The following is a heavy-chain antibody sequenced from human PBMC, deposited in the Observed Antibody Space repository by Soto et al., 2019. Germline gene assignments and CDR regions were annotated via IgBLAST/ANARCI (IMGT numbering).Heavy chain of an antibody. Sequence: EVQLLEHGGGVVQPGGSLRLTCAASGFTFSRYAMSWVRQSPGKGLEWVSAISGSGGSTYYANSVKGRFTISRDNSKNTLYLQMNSLRAEDTAVYYCANACTMVRWAYFDYWGQGTLVTVSS. V-gene: IGHV3-23*01. CDR3: ANACTMVRWAYFDY. D-gene: IGHD3-10*01. CDR2: ISGSGGST. J-gene: IGHJ4*02. CDR1: GFTFSRYA.